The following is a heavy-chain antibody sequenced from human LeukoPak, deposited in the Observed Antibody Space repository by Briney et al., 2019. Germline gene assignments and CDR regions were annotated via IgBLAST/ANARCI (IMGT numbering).Heavy chain of an antibody. Sequence: PSETLSLTRTVSGGSISSSSYYWGWIRQPPGKGLEWFGSISDSGSTYYYPSLKSRVTISVDTSKNQFSLNLSSVTAADTAVYYCASSYCSGGSCYGTFDIWGQGTMVTVSS. V-gene: IGHV4-39*01. CDR1: GGSISSSSYY. J-gene: IGHJ3*02. CDR2: ISDSGST. D-gene: IGHD2-15*01. CDR3: ASSYCSGGSCYGTFDI.